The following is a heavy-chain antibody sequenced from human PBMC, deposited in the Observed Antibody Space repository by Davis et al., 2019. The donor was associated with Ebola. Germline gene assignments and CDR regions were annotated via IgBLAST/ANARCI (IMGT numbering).Heavy chain of an antibody. Sequence: PGGSLRLSCAASGFTFSSYAMTWVRQAPGTAMEWVSAISGSGGSTYYADSVTGRFTISRDNSKNTLYLQMNSLRAEDTDVYYCAKDISLGAAYVYWYFDLWGRGTLVTVSS. CDR2: ISGSGGST. J-gene: IGHJ2*01. V-gene: IGHV3-23*01. CDR3: AKDISLGAAYVYWYFDL. CDR1: GFTFSSYA. D-gene: IGHD3-3*02.